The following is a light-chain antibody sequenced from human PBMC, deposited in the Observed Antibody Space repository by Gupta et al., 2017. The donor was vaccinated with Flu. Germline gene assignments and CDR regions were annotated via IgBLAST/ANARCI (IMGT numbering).Light chain of an antibody. CDR3: QQYKSYSSRT. J-gene: IGKJ1*01. CDR1: QSISSW. CDR2: KAS. V-gene: IGKV1-5*03. Sequence: DIQITQSPSTLSASVGDRVTITCRASQSISSWLAWYQQKPGKAPKLLIYKASSLESGVPSRFSVSGSGTEFTLTISSLQPDDFATYYCQQYKSYSSRTFGQGTKVEIK.